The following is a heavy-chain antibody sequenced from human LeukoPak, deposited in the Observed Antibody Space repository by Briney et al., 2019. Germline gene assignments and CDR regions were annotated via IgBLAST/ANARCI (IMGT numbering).Heavy chain of an antibody. D-gene: IGHD1-1*01. CDR3: RAWIDSFDI. J-gene: IGHJ3*02. V-gene: IGHV3-23*01. Sequence: GGSLRLSCAASGFTFSSYAMSWVRQAPGKGLEWVSAIRGSGDSTYYADSVKGRFAISRDTSKNTLYLQLNSLRVEDTAVYYCRAWIDSFDIWGQGTVVTVSS. CDR1: GFTFSSYA. CDR2: IRGSGDST.